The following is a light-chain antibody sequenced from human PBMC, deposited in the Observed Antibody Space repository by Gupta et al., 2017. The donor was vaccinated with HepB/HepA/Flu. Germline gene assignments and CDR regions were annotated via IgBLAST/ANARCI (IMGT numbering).Light chain of an antibody. CDR2: AAS. Sequence: DMQMTQSASSLSASVGDRVTITCRASQSISSYLNWYQQKPGTAPKRLIYAASSWQSRVTSRWSSSGGGTDFTLTSSSRQQEDSAAYYCQQTDSTPTWTFGQGTKVEIK. CDR3: QQTDSTPTWT. CDR1: QSISSY. V-gene: IGKV1-39*01. J-gene: IGKJ1*01.